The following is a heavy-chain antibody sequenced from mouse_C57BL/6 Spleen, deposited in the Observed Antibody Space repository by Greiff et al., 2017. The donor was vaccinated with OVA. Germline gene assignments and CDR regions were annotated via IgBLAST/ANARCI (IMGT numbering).Heavy chain of an antibody. D-gene: IGHD1-1*01. CDR3: ARKNDSSSYDYAMDY. CDR1: GFSLTSYG. V-gene: IGHV2-2*01. J-gene: IGHJ4*01. CDR2: IWSGGST. Sequence: VQLQQSGPGLVQPSQSLSITCTVSGFSLTSYGVHWVRQSPGKGLEWLGVIWSGGSTDYNAAFISRLSISKDNSKSQVFFKMNSLQADDTAIYYCARKNDSSSYDYAMDYYGQRTSVTISS.